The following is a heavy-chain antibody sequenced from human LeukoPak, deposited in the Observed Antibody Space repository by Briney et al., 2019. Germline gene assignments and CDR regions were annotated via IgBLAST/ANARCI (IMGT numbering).Heavy chain of an antibody. V-gene: IGHV4-4*07. D-gene: IGHD6-19*01. CDR2: IYTSGST. CDR3: AREPAVAGTSYYYYYYMDV. J-gene: IGHJ6*03. CDR1: GGSISSYY. Sequence: PSETLSLTCTLSGGSISSYYCSWIRQPAGKGLGWIGRIYTSGSTNYNPSLKSRVTISVDKSKNQFSLKLSSVTAADTAVYYCAREPAVAGTSYYYYYYMDVWGKGTTVTVSS.